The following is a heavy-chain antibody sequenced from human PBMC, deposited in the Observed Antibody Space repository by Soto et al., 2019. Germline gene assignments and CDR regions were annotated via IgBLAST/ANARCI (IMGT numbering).Heavy chain of an antibody. CDR1: GFTVSSSYA. CDR2: ISGSGGST. Sequence: PGGSLRLSCAASGFTVSSSYAMSWVRQAPGKGLEWVSAISGSGGSTYYADSVKGRFTISRDNSKNTLYLQMNSLRAEDTAVYYCARDHLLHRRAFDIWGQGTMVTVSS. J-gene: IGHJ3*02. CDR3: ARDHLLHRRAFDI. V-gene: IGHV3-23*01.